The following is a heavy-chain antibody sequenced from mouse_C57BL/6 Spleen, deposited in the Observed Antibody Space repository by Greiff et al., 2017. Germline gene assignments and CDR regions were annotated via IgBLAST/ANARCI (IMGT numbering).Heavy chain of an antibody. V-gene: IGHV1-15*01. CDR3: TRPLYYYGSSPFAY. J-gene: IGHJ3*01. CDR1: GYTFTDYE. Sequence: SGAELVRPGASVTLSCKASGYTFTDYEMHWVKQTPVHGLEWIGAIDPETGGTAYNQKFKGKAILTADKSSSTAYMELRSLTSEDSAVYYCTRPLYYYGSSPFAYWGQGTLVTVSA. D-gene: IGHD1-1*01. CDR2: IDPETGGT.